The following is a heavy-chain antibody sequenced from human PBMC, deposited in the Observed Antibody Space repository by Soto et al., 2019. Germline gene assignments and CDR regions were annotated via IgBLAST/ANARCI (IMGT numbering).Heavy chain of an antibody. V-gene: IGHV3-48*01. J-gene: IGHJ3*02. CDR2: ISSSSSTI. CDR3: ARTPPKGPDAFDI. CDR1: GFTFSSYG. Sequence: GGSLRLSCAASGFTFSSYGRNWVRQAPGKGLEWVSYISSSSSTIYYADSVKGRFTISRDNAKNSLYLQMNSLRAEDTAVYYCARTPPKGPDAFDIWGQGTIVTVSS.